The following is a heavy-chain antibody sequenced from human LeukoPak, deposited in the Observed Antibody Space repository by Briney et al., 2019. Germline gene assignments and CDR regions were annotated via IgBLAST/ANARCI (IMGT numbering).Heavy chain of an antibody. V-gene: IGHV3-33*01. J-gene: IGHJ4*02. D-gene: IGHD1-26*01. Sequence: GGSLRLSCAASGFTFSTYGMHWVRQVPGKELEWVGIIYNDGSNKYYADSVKGRFTISRDNSKNTPYLQMDSLRAEDTAVYHCVRVGGRSSIGGDCWGQGTLVTVSS. CDR2: IYNDGSNK. CDR3: VRVGGRSSIGGDC. CDR1: GFTFSTYG.